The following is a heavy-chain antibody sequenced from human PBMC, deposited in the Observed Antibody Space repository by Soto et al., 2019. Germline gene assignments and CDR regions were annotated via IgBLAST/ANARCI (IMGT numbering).Heavy chain of an antibody. Sequence: SETLSLTCAVSGGSISSSNWWSWVRQPPGKGLEWIGEIYHSGSTNYNPSLKSRVTISVDKSKNQFSLKLSSVTAADTAVYYCARGKTKGIYYFDYWGQGTLVTVSS. CDR3: ARGKTKGIYYFDY. CDR2: IYHSGST. D-gene: IGHD2-8*01. V-gene: IGHV4-4*02. CDR1: GGSISSSNW. J-gene: IGHJ4*02.